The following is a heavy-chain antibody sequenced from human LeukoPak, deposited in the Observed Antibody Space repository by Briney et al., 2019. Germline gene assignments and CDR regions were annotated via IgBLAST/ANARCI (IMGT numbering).Heavy chain of an antibody. CDR2: IYYSGST. CDR3: ARVGYSSKVVHYYYYYMDV. Sequence: KPSETLSLTCTVSGDSISSGRYYWGWIRQPPGKGLEGIGSIYYSGSTYYNPSLKSRVTISVDTSKNQFSLKLSSVTAADTAVYYCARVGYSSKVVHYYYYYMDVWGKGTTVTVSS. CDR1: GDSISSGRYY. D-gene: IGHD6-13*01. V-gene: IGHV4-39*07. J-gene: IGHJ6*03.